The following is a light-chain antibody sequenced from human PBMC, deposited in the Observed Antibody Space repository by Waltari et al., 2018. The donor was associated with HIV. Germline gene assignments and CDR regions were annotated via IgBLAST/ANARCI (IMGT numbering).Light chain of an antibody. CDR2: RDN. J-gene: IGLJ1*01. CDR1: TSNVGSNF. Sequence: QSVLTQPPSASGTPGQRVTISCSGTTSNVGSNFVSWYQQLPGTAPKLLIYRDNRRPSGVPDRFSGSKSGASASLAISSLRSEDEGDYYCATWDGSLGGAYVFGAGTKVSVL. CDR3: ATWDGSLGGAYV. V-gene: IGLV1-47*01.